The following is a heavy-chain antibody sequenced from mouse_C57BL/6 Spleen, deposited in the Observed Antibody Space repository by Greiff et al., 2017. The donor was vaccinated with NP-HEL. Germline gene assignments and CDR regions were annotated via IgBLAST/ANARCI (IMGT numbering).Heavy chain of an antibody. CDR2: INPYNGGT. CDR3: AIYYGNYVNFDD. CDR1: GYTFTDYY. Sequence: EVQLQQSGPVLVKPGASVKMSCKASGYTFTDYYMNWVKQSHGKSLEWIGVINPYNGGTSYNQKFKGKATLTVDKSSSTAYMELNSLTSEYSAVYYCAIYYGNYVNFDDWGQGTTLTVSS. J-gene: IGHJ2*01. D-gene: IGHD2-1*01. V-gene: IGHV1-19*01.